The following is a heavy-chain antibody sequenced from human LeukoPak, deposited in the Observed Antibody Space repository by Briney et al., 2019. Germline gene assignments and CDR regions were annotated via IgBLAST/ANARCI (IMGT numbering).Heavy chain of an antibody. Sequence: GASVKVSCKASGYTFTAYYMHWVRQAPGQGLEWMGWINPNSGGTNYAQKLQGRVTMTRDTSISTAYMELSRLRSDDTAVYYCARAGVWDYSDSSGYHNGAFDIWGQGTMVTVSS. CDR2: INPNSGGT. V-gene: IGHV1-2*02. D-gene: IGHD3-22*01. CDR1: GYTFTAYY. J-gene: IGHJ3*02. CDR3: ARAGVWDYSDSSGYHNGAFDI.